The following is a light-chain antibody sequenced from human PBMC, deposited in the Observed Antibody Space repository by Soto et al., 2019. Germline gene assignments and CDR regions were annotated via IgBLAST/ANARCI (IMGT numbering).Light chain of an antibody. J-gene: IGKJ1*01. V-gene: IGKV3-15*01. CDR1: QSIGSN. CDR2: GAF. Sequence: EIVMTQSPATLSVSPGERATLSCRASQSIGSNLAWYQQKPGQAPRLLIYGAFTRATGIPARFSGSGSGTEFTLTINSLQSEDFAVYYCQQSTNWPHTFGQGTRWIS. CDR3: QQSTNWPHT.